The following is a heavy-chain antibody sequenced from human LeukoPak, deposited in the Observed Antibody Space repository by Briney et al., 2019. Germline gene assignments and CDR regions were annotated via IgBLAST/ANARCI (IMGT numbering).Heavy chain of an antibody. J-gene: IGHJ2*01. CDR1: GDSVSSNSAA. CDR3: ARDRYSGSYLDWYFDL. Sequence: SQTLSLTCAISGDSVSSNSAAWNWIRQSPSRGLEWLGRTYYRSKWYNDYAASVKSRITINPDTSKNQFSLQLNSVTPEDTAVYYCARDRYSGSYLDWYFDLWGRGTLVTVSP. V-gene: IGHV6-1*01. CDR2: TYYRSKWYN. D-gene: IGHD1-26*01.